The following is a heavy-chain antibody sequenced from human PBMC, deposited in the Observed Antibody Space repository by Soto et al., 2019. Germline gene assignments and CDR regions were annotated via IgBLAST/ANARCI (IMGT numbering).Heavy chain of an antibody. CDR2: ISYDGSNK. CDR1: GFTFSSYG. CDR3: AKAFHPQAFDY. V-gene: IGHV3-30*18. J-gene: IGHJ4*02. Sequence: GGSLRLSCAASGFTFSSYGMHWVRQAPGKGLEWVAVISYDGSNKYYADSVKGRFTISRDNSKNTLYLQMNSLRAEDTAVYYCAKAFHPQAFDYWGLGTLVTVSS.